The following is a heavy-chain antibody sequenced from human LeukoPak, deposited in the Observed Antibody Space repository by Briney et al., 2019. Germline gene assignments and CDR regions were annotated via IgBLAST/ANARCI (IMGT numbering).Heavy chain of an antibody. CDR2: IYYSGST. V-gene: IGHV4-59*11. J-gene: IGHJ5*02. CDR1: GGSISSHY. Sequence: PSETLSLTCTVSGGSISSHYWGWIRQPPGKGLEWIGYIYYSGSTNYNPSLKSRVTISVDTSKNQFSLKLSSVTAADTAVYYCARTYYGVGWFDPWGQGTLVTVSS. D-gene: IGHD4-17*01. CDR3: ARTYYGVGWFDP.